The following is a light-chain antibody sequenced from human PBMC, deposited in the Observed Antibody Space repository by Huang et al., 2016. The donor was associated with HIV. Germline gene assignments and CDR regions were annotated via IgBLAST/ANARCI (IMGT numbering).Light chain of an antibody. Sequence: EIVLTQSPDTLSLSPGERATVSCRASQSVTRNYLALYQQRPGQAPKRLIYVASTRATVIPDRFSGSGSGTDFTLTISRLAPEDFAVYYCQQFGSSPPYSFGQGTKLEIK. CDR2: VAS. J-gene: IGKJ2*03. V-gene: IGKV3-20*01. CDR3: QQFGSSPPYS. CDR1: QSVTRNY.